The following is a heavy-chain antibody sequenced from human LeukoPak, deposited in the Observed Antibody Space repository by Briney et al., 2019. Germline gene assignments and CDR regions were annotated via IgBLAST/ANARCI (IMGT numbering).Heavy chain of an antibody. D-gene: IGHD3-10*01. V-gene: IGHV1-18*01. Sequence: ASVKVSCKASGYTFTSSGINWVRQAPGQGLEWTGWISAYNGNTKYAQKLRGRVTMTTDTSTSTAYMELRSLRSDDTAVYYCARDRGAFYTSGAPYDAFDIWGQGTMVTVSS. J-gene: IGHJ3*02. CDR1: GYTFTSSG. CDR3: ARDRGAFYTSGAPYDAFDI. CDR2: ISAYNGNT.